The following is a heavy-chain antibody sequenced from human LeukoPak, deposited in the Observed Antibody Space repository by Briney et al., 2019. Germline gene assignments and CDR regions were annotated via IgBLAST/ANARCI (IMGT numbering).Heavy chain of an antibody. CDR3: ARKQTVGATHAFDI. CDR2: IIPIFGTA. CDR1: GGTFSNYI. V-gene: IGHV1-69*13. J-gene: IGHJ3*02. Sequence: GASVTVSCKASGGTFSNYIISWVRQAPGQGLEWIGEIIPIFGTANYAQKLQGRATITADGSTRTAYMELSSLRSDDTAVYYCARKQTVGATHAFDIWGQGTMVTVSS. D-gene: IGHD1-26*01.